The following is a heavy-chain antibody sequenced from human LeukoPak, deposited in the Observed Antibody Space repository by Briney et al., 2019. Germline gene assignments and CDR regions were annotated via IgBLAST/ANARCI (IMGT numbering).Heavy chain of an antibody. CDR2: IHYSGST. Sequence: PSQTLSLTCTVSGGSISSGGYYRSWIRQHPGKGLEWIGYIHYSGSTYYNPSLKSRVTIPVDTSKNQFSLKLSSVTAADTAVYYCAGQVVPAARLDWFDPWGQGTLVTVSS. CDR1: GGSISSGGYY. CDR3: AGQVVPAARLDWFDP. V-gene: IGHV4-31*03. D-gene: IGHD2-2*01. J-gene: IGHJ5*02.